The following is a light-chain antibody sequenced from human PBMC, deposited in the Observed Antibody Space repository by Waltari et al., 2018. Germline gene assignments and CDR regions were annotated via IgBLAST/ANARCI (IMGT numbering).Light chain of an antibody. Sequence: DIQITQFPSTLSASVGNRVTITCRASQNINSWLAWYQQKPGKAPKLLIYKTSNLEGGVPSRFSGGGSETEFTLTISSLQPDDFATYYCQQYHTFYTFGQGTKLEIK. J-gene: IGKJ2*01. CDR2: KTS. CDR1: QNINSW. CDR3: QQYHTFYT. V-gene: IGKV1-5*03.